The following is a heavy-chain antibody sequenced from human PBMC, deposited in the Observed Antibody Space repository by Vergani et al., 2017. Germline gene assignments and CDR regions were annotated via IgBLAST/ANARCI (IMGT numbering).Heavy chain of an antibody. CDR1: GFTFSSYG. V-gene: IGHV3-30*02. Sequence: QVQLQESGGGVVQPGGSLRLSCAASGFTFSSYGMHWVRQAPGKGLEWVAFIRYDGSNKYYADSVKGRFTISRDNSKNTLYLQMNSLRAEDTAVYYCTRDRLDDSYAYFDYWGQGTLVTVSP. J-gene: IGHJ4*02. D-gene: IGHD3-16*01. CDR3: TRDRLDDSYAYFDY. CDR2: IRYDGSNK.